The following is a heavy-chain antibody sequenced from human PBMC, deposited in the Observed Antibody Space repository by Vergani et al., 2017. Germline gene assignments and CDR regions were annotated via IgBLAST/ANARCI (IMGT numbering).Heavy chain of an antibody. D-gene: IGHD4-17*01. Sequence: QVQLQESGPGLVKPSETLSLTCTVSGGSISSYYWSWIRQPPGKGLEWIGYIYYSGSTNYNPSLKSRVTISVDTSKNQFSLKLSSVTAADTAVYYCARMTTGEGWFDPWGQGTLVTVSS. V-gene: IGHV4-59*08. J-gene: IGHJ5*02. CDR1: GGSISSYY. CDR2: IYYSGST. CDR3: ARMTTGEGWFDP.